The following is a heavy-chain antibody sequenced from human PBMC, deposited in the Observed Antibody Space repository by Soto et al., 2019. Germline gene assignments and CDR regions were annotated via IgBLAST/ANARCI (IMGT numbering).Heavy chain of an antibody. CDR3: ASELTGTAYFDV. V-gene: IGHV1-46*04. D-gene: IGHD1-20*01. CDR1: GYTFTNYH. J-gene: IGHJ2*01. CDR2: INPGDGGT. Sequence: QVQLVQSGAEVKKPGASVKVSCKASGYTFTNYHMHWVRQAPGLGLEWMGTINPGDGGTGYTERLQGRVTMTRDTSTSTGYMELSSLISEDTAVYYCASELTGTAYFDVWGRGTLVTVSS.